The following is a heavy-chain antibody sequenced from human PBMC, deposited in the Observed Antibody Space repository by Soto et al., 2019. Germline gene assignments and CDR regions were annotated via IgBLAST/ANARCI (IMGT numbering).Heavy chain of an antibody. J-gene: IGHJ5*02. CDR1: GGSVSSGSYY. V-gene: IGHV4-61*01. D-gene: IGHD6-13*01. CDR2: IYYSGST. CDR3: ASSSIGIAAATNWFDP. Sequence: LSLTCTVSGGSVSSGSYYWSWIRQPPGKGLEWIGYIYYSGSTNYNPSLKSRVTISVDTSKNQFSLKLSSVTAADTAVYYCASSSIGIAAATNWFDPWGQGTLVTVSS.